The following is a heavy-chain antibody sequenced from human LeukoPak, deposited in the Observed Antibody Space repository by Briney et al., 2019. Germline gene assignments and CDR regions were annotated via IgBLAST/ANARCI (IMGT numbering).Heavy chain of an antibody. Sequence: GRSLRLSGAASVFAFSRYGMDWVRPATGKGLEGVTVTWHDGTNNYYAACVKGPFNISRDNSKNTLYLQMNSLRVEDTAVYYCARGGPNWPSEPFDIWGQGTMVTVS. D-gene: IGHD1-1*01. V-gene: IGHV3-33*07. CDR1: VFAFSRYG. CDR3: ARGGPNWPSEPFDI. J-gene: IGHJ3*02. CDR2: TWHDGTNN.